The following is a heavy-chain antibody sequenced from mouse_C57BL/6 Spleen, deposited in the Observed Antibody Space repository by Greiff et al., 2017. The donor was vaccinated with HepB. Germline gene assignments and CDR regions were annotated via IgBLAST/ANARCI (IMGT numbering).Heavy chain of an antibody. J-gene: IGHJ4*01. V-gene: IGHV1-26*01. Sequence: VQLQQSGPELVKPGASVKISCKASGYTFTDYYMNWVKQSHGKSLEWIGDINPNNGGTSYNQKFKGKATLTVDKSSSTAYMELRSLTSEDSAVYYCARSRYYGSSPYAMDYWGQGTSVTVSS. CDR1: GYTFTDYY. CDR3: ARSRYYGSSPYAMDY. CDR2: INPNNGGT. D-gene: IGHD1-1*01.